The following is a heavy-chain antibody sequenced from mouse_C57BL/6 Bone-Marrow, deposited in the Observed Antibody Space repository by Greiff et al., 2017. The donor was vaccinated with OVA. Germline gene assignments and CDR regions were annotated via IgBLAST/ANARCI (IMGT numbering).Heavy chain of an antibody. Sequence: DVMLVESGGDLVKPGGSLKLSCAASGFTFSSYGMSWVRQTPDKRLEWVATISSGGSYTYYPDRVKGRVTISRDNAKNTLYLQMSSLKSEDTAMYYCARHYYGSSYYWGQGTTLTVSS. V-gene: IGHV5-6*02. D-gene: IGHD1-1*01. J-gene: IGHJ2*01. CDR3: ARHYYGSSYY. CDR2: ISSGGSYT. CDR1: GFTFSSYG.